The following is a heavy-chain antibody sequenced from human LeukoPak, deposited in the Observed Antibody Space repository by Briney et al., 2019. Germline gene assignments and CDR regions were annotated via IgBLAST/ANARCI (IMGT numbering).Heavy chain of an antibody. Sequence: ASVKVSCKASGYTFTGYYMHWVRLAPGQGLEWMGWINPNSGGTNYAQKFQGRVTMTRDTSISTAYMELSRLRSDDTAVYYCARHYYDSSGYYYPGMDVWGQGTTVTVSS. J-gene: IGHJ6*02. CDR2: INPNSGGT. CDR1: GYTFTGYY. D-gene: IGHD3-22*01. CDR3: ARHYYDSSGYYYPGMDV. V-gene: IGHV1-2*02.